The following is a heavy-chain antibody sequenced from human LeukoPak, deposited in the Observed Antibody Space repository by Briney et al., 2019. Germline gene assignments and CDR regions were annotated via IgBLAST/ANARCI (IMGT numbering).Heavy chain of an antibody. CDR3: ARGGYSGSDYGVIVY. J-gene: IGHJ4*02. CDR1: GYTFTGYY. Sequence: ASVKVSCKASGYTFTGYYLHWVRQAPGQGLEWMGWINPNSGGTNYAQIFQDRVTMTRDTSISTVYMELSRLRSDDTAVYYCARGGYSGSDYGVIVYWGQGTLVTVSS. V-gene: IGHV1-2*02. CDR2: INPNSGGT. D-gene: IGHD5-12*01.